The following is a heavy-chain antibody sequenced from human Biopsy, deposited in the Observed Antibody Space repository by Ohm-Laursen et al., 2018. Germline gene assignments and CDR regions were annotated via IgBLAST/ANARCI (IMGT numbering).Heavy chain of an antibody. Sequence: GTLSLTCTLSGGSINGYYWSWIRQSPGKGLEWIGYIYYTGSTNYNPSVKSRVTISVDTSKNQFSLKLNSVTAADTAVYYCARMPHFDYWGQGILVTVSS. V-gene: IGHV4-59*01. CDR1: GGSINGYY. CDR2: IYYTGST. J-gene: IGHJ4*02. CDR3: ARMPHFDY. D-gene: IGHD2-2*01.